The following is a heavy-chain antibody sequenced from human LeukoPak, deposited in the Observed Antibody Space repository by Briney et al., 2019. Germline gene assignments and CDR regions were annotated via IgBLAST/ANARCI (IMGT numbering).Heavy chain of an antibody. CDR3: AKDGGLWVSAHWGDS. CDR1: GFTFSSYT. J-gene: IGHJ4*02. D-gene: IGHD7-27*01. V-gene: IGHV3-23*01. Sequence: GGSLRLSCAASGFTFSSYTMSWVRQAPGKGLEGVSTITTSDGNTYYADSVKGRFTVSRDNSKNTLFLQMNSLRAEDTAVYYCAKDGGLWVSAHWGDSWGRGTLVTVSS. CDR2: ITTSDGNT.